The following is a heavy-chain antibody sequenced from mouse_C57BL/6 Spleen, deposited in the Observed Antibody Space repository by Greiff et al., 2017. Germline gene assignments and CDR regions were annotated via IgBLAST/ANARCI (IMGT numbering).Heavy chain of an antibody. D-gene: IGHD2-2*01. V-gene: IGHV14-2*01. Sequence: EVQLQESGAELVKPGASVKLSCTASGFNITDYYMHWVKQRTEQGLEWIGRIDPEDGETKYAQKFQGKATITADTSSTTAYLQLSSLTSADTAVYDCSRMVTTTKFDAMDYWGQGTSVTVSS. CDR1: GFNITDYY. CDR2: IDPEDGET. J-gene: IGHJ4*01. CDR3: SRMVTTTKFDAMDY.